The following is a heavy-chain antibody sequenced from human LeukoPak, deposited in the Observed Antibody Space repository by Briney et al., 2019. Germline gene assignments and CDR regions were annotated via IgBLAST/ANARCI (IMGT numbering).Heavy chain of an antibody. D-gene: IGHD3-16*02. V-gene: IGHV1-18*01. Sequence: ASVKVSCKASGYTFTFYGISWVRQAPGQGLEWMGWINPYNGETNYAQKLQGRVTMTTDTSTSTAYMELRSLRSDDTAVYYCVRLRSGQFSSGFDYWGQGTLVTVSS. J-gene: IGHJ4*02. CDR1: GYTFTFYG. CDR3: VRLRSGQFSSGFDY. CDR2: INPYNGET.